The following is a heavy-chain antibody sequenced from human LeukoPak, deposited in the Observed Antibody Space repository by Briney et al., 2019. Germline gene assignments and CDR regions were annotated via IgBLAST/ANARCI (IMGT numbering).Heavy chain of an antibody. CDR3: AKRGVSKTFDY. CDR2: ISSTGVGT. CDR1: GFTFSSAA. V-gene: IGHV3-23*01. J-gene: IGHJ5*01. Sequence: GGSLRLSCAASGFTFSSAAMTWCRRAPGKRLEGGSVISSTGVGTYYAASVKGRVTISRDNSENTLYLQLNSLRAEDTAVYYCAKRGVSKTFDYSGPGTLVTVSS. D-gene: IGHD3-16*01.